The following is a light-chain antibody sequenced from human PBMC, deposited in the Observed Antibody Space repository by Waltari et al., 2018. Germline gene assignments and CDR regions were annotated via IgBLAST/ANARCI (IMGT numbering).Light chain of an antibody. CDR3: QQSYSTLGT. Sequence: DIQMTQSPSSLSASVGDTVTIPCRASQSISSYLNWYQQKPGKAPKLLIYAASSLQTGVPSRFSGSGSGTDFTLTISSLQPEDFATYYCQQSYSTLGTFGPGTKVDVK. V-gene: IGKV1-39*01. CDR1: QSISSY. J-gene: IGKJ3*01. CDR2: AAS.